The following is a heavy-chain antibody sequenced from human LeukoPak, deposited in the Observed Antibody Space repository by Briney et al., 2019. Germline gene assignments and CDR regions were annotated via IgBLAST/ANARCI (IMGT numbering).Heavy chain of an antibody. CDR2: INPNSGGT. CDR1: GYTFTSYA. CDR3: ARAPTQYYYDSSGYRFDP. Sequence: ASVKVSCKASGYTFTSYAMHWVRQAPGQRLEWMGWINPNSGGTNYAQKFQGRVTMTRDTSISTAYMELSRLRSDDTAVYYCARAPTQYYYDSSGYRFDPWGQGTLVTVSS. V-gene: IGHV1-2*02. D-gene: IGHD3-22*01. J-gene: IGHJ5*02.